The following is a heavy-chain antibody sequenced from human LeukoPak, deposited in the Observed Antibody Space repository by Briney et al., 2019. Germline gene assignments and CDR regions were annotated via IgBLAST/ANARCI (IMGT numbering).Heavy chain of an antibody. CDR1: GFTFSSYG. D-gene: IGHD3-10*02. CDR3: AKDFTYYYVRSGFDP. J-gene: IGHJ5*02. V-gene: IGHV3-30*18. Sequence: PGRSLRLSCAASGFTFSSYGMHWVRQAPGKGLERVAVISYDGSNKYYADSVKGRFTISRDNSKNTLYLQMNSLRAEDTAVYYCAKDFTYYYVRSGFDPWGQGTLVTVSS. CDR2: ISYDGSNK.